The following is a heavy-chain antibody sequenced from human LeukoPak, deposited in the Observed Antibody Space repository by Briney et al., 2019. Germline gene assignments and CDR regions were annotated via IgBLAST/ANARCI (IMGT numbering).Heavy chain of an antibody. CDR1: GFTFSSYS. Sequence: GGSLRLSCAASGFTFSSYSMNWVRQAPGKGLEWVSYISSSSSTIYYADSVKGRFTISRDNAKNSLYLQMNSLRAEDTAVYYCASLDPHVLRYFDWLLDDAFDIWGQGTMVTVSS. CDR2: ISSSSSTI. D-gene: IGHD3-9*01. CDR3: ASLDPHVLRYFDWLLDDAFDI. J-gene: IGHJ3*02. V-gene: IGHV3-48*01.